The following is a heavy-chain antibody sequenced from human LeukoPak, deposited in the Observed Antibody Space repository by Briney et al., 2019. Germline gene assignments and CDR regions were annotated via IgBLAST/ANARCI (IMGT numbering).Heavy chain of an antibody. V-gene: IGHV6-1*01. CDR3: AREVDHDETKDDHIVATFTHYYYMDV. CDR1: GDSVSSNSAA. CDR2: TYYRSKWYN. J-gene: IGHJ6*03. Sequence: SQTLSLTCAISGDSVSSNSAAWNWIRQSPSRGLEWLGRTYYRSKWYNDYAVSVKSRITINPDTSKNQFSLQLNSVTPEDTAVYYCAREVDHDETKDDHIVATFTHYYYMDVWGKGTTVTISS. D-gene: IGHD5-12*01.